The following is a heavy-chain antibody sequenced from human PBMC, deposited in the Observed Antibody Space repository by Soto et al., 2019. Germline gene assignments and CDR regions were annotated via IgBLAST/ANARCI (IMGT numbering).Heavy chain of an antibody. V-gene: IGHV3-74*01. Sequence: PGGSLRLSCAASGFTFSSYWMHWVRQAPGKGLVWVSRINSDGSSTSYADSVKGRFTISRDNAKNTLYLQMNSLRAEDTAVYYCAREIVVVPAATTYYYYYGMDVWGQGTTVTVSS. CDR1: GFTFSSYW. CDR2: INSDGSST. J-gene: IGHJ6*02. CDR3: AREIVVVPAATTYYYYYGMDV. D-gene: IGHD2-2*01.